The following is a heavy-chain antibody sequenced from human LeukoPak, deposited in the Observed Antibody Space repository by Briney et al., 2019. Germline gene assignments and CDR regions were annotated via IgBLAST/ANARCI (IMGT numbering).Heavy chain of an antibody. V-gene: IGHV1-69-2*01. Sequence: ASVKVSCKVSGYTFTDYYMHWVQQAPGKGLEWMGLVDPEDGETIYAEKFQGRVTITADTSTDTAYMELGSLRSEDTAVYYCATGSSSGYYFEFDPWGQGTLVTVSS. D-gene: IGHD3-22*01. CDR2: VDPEDGET. CDR3: ATGSSSGYYFEFDP. J-gene: IGHJ5*02. CDR1: GYTFTDYY.